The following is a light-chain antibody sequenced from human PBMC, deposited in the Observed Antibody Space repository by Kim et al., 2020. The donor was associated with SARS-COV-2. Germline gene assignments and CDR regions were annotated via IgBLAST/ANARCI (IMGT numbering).Light chain of an antibody. V-gene: IGKV1-27*01. CDR1: QGISNY. Sequence: ASVEDRFTITGRSSQGISNYLAWYQQKPCKVPKLLIYAASALRSGVPSRFSGSGSGTDFTLTITSLQPEDVAVYYCQQCKGAPWTFGHGTKVDIK. CDR2: AAS. J-gene: IGKJ1*01. CDR3: QQCKGAPWT.